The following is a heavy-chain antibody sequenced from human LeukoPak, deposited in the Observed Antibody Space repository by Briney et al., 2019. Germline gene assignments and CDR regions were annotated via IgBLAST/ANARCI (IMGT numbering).Heavy chain of an antibody. CDR3: VRDPTTEVDVPYYFDF. CDR1: GVSFSGYH. CDR2: INDRGYT. Sequence: PSETLSLTCAVYGVSFSGYHWNWIRQSPEKGLEWIGEINDRGYTNYNPSLKSRVTISVDTSKKQFSLKLSSVTAADTAVYYCVRDPTTEVDVPYYFDFWGQGTLVAVSS. D-gene: IGHD1-14*01. V-gene: IGHV4-34*01. J-gene: IGHJ4*02.